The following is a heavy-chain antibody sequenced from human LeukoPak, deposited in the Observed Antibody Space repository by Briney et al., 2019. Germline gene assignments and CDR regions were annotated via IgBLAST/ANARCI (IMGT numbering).Heavy chain of an antibody. Sequence: GASVKVSCKVSGYTLTELSMHWGRQAPGKGLVWMGGFDPEDGETIYAQKFQGRVTMTEDTSTDTAYMELSSLRSEDTAVYYCATGVQSSGSSHDYYYYYYMDVWGKGTTVTISS. CDR2: FDPEDGET. J-gene: IGHJ6*03. V-gene: IGHV1-24*01. CDR1: GYTLTELS. CDR3: ATGVQSSGSSHDYYYYYYMDV. D-gene: IGHD6-19*01.